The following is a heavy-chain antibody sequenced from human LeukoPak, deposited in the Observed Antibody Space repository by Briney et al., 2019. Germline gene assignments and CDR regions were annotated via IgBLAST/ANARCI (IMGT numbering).Heavy chain of an antibody. CDR1: GFTFSSYT. Sequence: PGGSLRLSCVASGFTFSSYTMNWVRQAPGKGLEWVSSISSSSSYIYYADSMKGRFTISRDNAKNSLYLQMNSLRAEDTAVYYCARDNDYSNHHDFWGQGTLVTVSS. V-gene: IGHV3-21*01. J-gene: IGHJ4*02. D-gene: IGHD4-11*01. CDR2: ISSSSSYI. CDR3: ARDNDYSNHHDF.